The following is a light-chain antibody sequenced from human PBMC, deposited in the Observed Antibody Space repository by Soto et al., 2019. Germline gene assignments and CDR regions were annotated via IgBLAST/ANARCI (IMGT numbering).Light chain of an antibody. CDR1: QGMGAD. J-gene: IGKJ1*01. CDR3: LQHNTYPWT. V-gene: IGKV1-17*01. Sequence: DIPMTHSPSSLSHSVGDRATIPCRASQGMGADLGWYQQKPGKAPKRLIYAASSLQSGVPSRFSGSGSGTDFTLTISSLQPDDFASYYCLQHNTYPWTFGPGTKVEVK. CDR2: AAS.